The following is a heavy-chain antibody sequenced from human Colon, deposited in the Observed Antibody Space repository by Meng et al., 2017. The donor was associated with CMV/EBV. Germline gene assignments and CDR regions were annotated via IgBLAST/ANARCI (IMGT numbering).Heavy chain of an antibody. CDR2: IKYDGSET. CDR1: GFTFSDYW. CDR3: ARVGVNKPFDY. D-gene: IGHD2-21*01. J-gene: IGHJ4*02. Sequence: GGSLRLSCTASGFTFSDYWMSWVRQAPGKGLEWVANIKYDGSETHYVESLKGRITISRDNAKNSLFLQINSLRPEDTAVFFCARVGVNKPFDYWGQGTLITVSS. V-gene: IGHV3-7*01.